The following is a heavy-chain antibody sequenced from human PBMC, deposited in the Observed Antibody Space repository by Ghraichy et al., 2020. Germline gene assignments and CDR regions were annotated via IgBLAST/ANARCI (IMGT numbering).Heavy chain of an antibody. J-gene: IGHJ6*02. V-gene: IGHV3-30*04. Sequence: GRSLRLSCAASGFTFSSYAMHWVRQAPGKGLEWVAVISYDGSNKYYADSVKGRFTISRDNSKNTLYLQMNSLRAEDTAVYYCARDRPRPGVFSSGDGMDVWGQGTTVTVSS. D-gene: IGHD6-6*01. CDR2: ISYDGSNK. CDR3: ARDRPRPGVFSSGDGMDV. CDR1: GFTFSSYA.